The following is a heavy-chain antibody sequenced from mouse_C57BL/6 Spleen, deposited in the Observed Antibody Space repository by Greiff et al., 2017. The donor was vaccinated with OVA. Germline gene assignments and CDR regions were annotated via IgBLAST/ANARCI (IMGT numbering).Heavy chain of an antibody. CDR2: IRNKANNHAT. V-gene: IGHV6-6*01. CDR3: TRPFNWDDRYFDV. CDR1: GFTFSDAW. Sequence: EVMLVESGGGLVQPGGSMKLSCAASGFTFSDAWMDWVRQSPEKGLEWVAEIRNKANNHATYYAESVKGRFTISRDDSKSSVYLQMNSLRAEDTGIYYCTRPFNWDDRYFDVWGTGTTVTVSS. D-gene: IGHD4-1*01. J-gene: IGHJ1*03.